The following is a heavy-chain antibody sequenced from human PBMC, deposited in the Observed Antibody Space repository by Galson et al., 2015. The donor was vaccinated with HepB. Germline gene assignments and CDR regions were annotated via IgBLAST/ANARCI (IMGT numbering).Heavy chain of an antibody. CDR2: ISGSGGST. Sequence: SLRLSCAASGFTFSSYTMSWVRQAPGKGLEWVSAISGSGGSTYYADSVKGRFTISRDNSKNTLYLQMNSLRAEDTAVYYCAQNIVVVTAAVDSWVQGTLVTVS. V-gene: IGHV3-23*01. CDR3: AQNIVVVTAAVDS. CDR1: GFTFSSYT. J-gene: IGHJ4*02. D-gene: IGHD2-2*01.